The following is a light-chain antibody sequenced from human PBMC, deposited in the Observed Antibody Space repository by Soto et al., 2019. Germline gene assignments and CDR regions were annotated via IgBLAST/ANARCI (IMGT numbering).Light chain of an antibody. CDR3: QVWDSVSDHPI. Sequence: SYELTQPPSVSVAPGQAASITCGGNNIGSKTVHWYQQKPGQSPVLVVYDDSDRPSGIPERFSGSNSGNTATLAISRVEAGDEADYYCQVWDSVSDHPIFGGGTQLTVL. J-gene: IGLJ2*01. CDR2: DDS. CDR1: NIGSKT. V-gene: IGLV3-21*02.